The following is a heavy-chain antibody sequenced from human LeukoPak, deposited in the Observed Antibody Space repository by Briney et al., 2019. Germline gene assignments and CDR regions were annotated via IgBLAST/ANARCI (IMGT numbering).Heavy chain of an antibody. J-gene: IGHJ4*02. CDR2: ISSSSRYI. V-gene: IGHV3-21*01. CDR1: GFTFSSYS. D-gene: IGHD1-26*01. Sequence: GSLRLSCAASGFTFSSYSMNWVRQAPGKGLEWVSSISSSSRYIYYADSVKGRFTISRDNAKNSLYLQMNSLRAEDTAVYYCARGANSGSYPPHFDYWGQGTLVTVSS. CDR3: ARGANSGSYPPHFDY.